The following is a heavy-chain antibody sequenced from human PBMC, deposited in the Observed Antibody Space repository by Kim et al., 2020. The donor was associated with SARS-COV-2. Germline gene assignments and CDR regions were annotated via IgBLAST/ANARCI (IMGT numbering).Heavy chain of an antibody. V-gene: IGHV3-9*01. CDR2: ISWNSGMR. CDR3: AKVVSGEIGCQFDD. D-gene: IGHD2-2*01. CDR1: GFSFGDYG. J-gene: IGHJ4*02. Sequence: GGSLRLSCAASGFSFGDYGMHWVRQAPGKGLEWVSGISWNSGMRGYADSVKGRFTISRDNAKNLLYLQMHSLRAEDTAFYYCAKVVSGEIGCQFDDWGRGTLVTVSS.